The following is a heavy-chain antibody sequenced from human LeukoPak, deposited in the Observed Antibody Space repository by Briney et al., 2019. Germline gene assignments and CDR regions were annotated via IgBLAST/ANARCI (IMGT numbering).Heavy chain of an antibody. CDR2: INTITGKS. V-gene: IGHV7-4-1*02. D-gene: IGHD6-13*01. CDR3: ARDPPRAAAGTDY. CDR1: GYRFTDNA. Sequence: ASVKVSCKVYGYRFTDNAINWVRQAPGQGLEWMGWINTITGKSAYAQGLTGRYVFSSDTSVSTAYLEINSLKAEDAAVYYCARDPPRAAAGTDYWGQGTLVTVSS. J-gene: IGHJ4*02.